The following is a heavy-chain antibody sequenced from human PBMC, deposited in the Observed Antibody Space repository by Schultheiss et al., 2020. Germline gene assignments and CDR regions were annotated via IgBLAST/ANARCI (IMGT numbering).Heavy chain of an antibody. Sequence: SETLSLTCTVSGDSINSGDYYWSWIRQPPGKGLEWIGYIYYSGSTNYNPSLKSRVTISVDTSKNQFSLKLSSVTAADTAVYYCAREFGYSYGQDYYYYYGMDVWGQGTTVTVSS. CDR2: IYYSGST. D-gene: IGHD5-18*01. V-gene: IGHV4-61*08. J-gene: IGHJ6*02. CDR3: AREFGYSYGQDYYYYYGMDV. CDR1: GDSINSGDYY.